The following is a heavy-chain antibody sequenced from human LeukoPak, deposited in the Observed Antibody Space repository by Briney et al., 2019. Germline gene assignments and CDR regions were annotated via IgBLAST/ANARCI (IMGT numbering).Heavy chain of an antibody. CDR3: ARDRAGYYGMDV. J-gene: IGHJ6*02. CDR2: IWYDGNNK. V-gene: IGHV3-33*08. CDR1: RFTFSSYG. Sequence: PERSLRLSGAASRFTFSSYGMHWVRQAPGKGLEWVAVIWYDGNNKYYADSVKGRFTISRDNSKNTLYLQMNSLRAEDTAVYYCARDRAGYYGMDVGGQGTTVTVSS.